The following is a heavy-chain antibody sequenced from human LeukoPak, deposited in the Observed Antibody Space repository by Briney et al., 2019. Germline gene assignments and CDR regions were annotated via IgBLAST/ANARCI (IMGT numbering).Heavy chain of an antibody. J-gene: IGHJ4*02. CDR3: ATDSLAAPGDLDH. V-gene: IGHV3-30*01. CDR2: VSDDGSAK. D-gene: IGHD6-25*01. Sequence: GRSLRLSCAASGVTFSSHFMHWVRRAPGKGLEWVAVVSDDGSAKYYADSVRGRFAISRDNSKNTLSLQMNSLRPEDMAVYYCATDSLAAPGDLDHWGQGTLVTVSS. CDR1: GVTFSSHF.